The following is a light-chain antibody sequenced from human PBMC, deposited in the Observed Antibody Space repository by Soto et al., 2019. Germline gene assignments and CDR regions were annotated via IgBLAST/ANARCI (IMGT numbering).Light chain of an antibody. Sequence: QSVLAQPASVCGSRGQSITISCTGTSSDVGRYNYVSWFQQHPGKVPKLIIYDVSNWPSGVSDRFSGSKSGNTASLTISGLQPEDEADYYCSSFTSSSTFVFGTGTKSPS. J-gene: IGLJ1*01. CDR1: SSDVGRYNY. CDR2: DVS. CDR3: SSFTSSSTFV. V-gene: IGLV2-14*03.